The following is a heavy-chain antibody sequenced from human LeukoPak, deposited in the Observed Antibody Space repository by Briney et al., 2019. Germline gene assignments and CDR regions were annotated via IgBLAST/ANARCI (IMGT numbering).Heavy chain of an antibody. CDR1: GFTFSSYA. Sequence: GGSLRLSCAASGFTFSSYAMHWVRQAPGKGLEWVAVISYVGSNKYYADSVKGRFTISRDNSKNTLYPQMNSLRAEDTAVYYCARDGILWWDWGQGTLVTVSS. D-gene: IGHD2-21*01. CDR2: ISYVGSNK. CDR3: ARDGILWWD. J-gene: IGHJ4*02. V-gene: IGHV3-30*01.